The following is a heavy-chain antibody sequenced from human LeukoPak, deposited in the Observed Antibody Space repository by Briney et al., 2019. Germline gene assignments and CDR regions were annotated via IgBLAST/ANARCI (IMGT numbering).Heavy chain of an antibody. D-gene: IGHD6-13*01. J-gene: IGHJ4*02. Sequence: SETLSLTCDVSGGFISSGTHYWTWIRQPVGKGLEWLGRIFTSGGPTYNSSLKSRLTISIDKSKNQFFLKLSSVTAADTAVYYCARLGPAAGTSFDYWGQGTLVTVSS. V-gene: IGHV4-61*02. CDR3: ARLGPAAGTSFDY. CDR1: GGFISSGTHY. CDR2: IFTSGGP.